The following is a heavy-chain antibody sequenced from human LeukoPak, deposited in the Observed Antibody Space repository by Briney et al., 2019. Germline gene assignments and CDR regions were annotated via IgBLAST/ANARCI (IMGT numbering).Heavy chain of an antibody. CDR1: GFTFSSYA. CDR2: ISGSGVST. V-gene: IGHV3-23*01. Sequence: GGSLRLSCAASGFTFSSYAMSWVRQAPGKGLEWVSAISGSGVSTYYADSVKGRFTISRDNSKNTLYLQMNRLRAEDAAVYYCAKPRILNHCSSTSCHEGGFDCWGQGTLVTVSS. D-gene: IGHD2-2*01. J-gene: IGHJ4*02. CDR3: AKPRILNHCSSTSCHEGGFDC.